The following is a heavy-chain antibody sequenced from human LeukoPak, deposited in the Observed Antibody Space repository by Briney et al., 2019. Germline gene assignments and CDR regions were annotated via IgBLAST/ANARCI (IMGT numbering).Heavy chain of an antibody. V-gene: IGHV1-18*01. J-gene: IGHJ6*03. Sequence: HGASVKVSCKASGYTFTSYGISWVRQAPGQGLEWMGWISAYNGNTNYAQKLQGRVTMTTDISTSTAYMELRSLRSDDTAVYYCARELGYCSSTSCRIYYYYMDVWGKGTTVTVSS. CDR2: ISAYNGNT. D-gene: IGHD2-2*01. CDR3: ARELGYCSSTSCRIYYYYMDV. CDR1: GYTFTSYG.